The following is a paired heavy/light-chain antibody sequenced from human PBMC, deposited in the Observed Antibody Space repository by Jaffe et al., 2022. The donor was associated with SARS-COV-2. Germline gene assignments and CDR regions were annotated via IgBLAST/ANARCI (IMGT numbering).Heavy chain of an antibody. CDR2: ISYDGSLQ. V-gene: IGHV3-30*04. Sequence: QVQLVESGGGVVQAGRSLRLSCAASGFTFSNYAIHWVRQAPGKGLEWVALISYDGSLQYYADSMEGRFTISRDNSKNTLFLQMNGLRPEDTAVYYCARVMAGGYLLPYHFYYMDVWGRGTTVTVS. D-gene: IGHD6-19*01. CDR3: ARVMAGGYLLPYHFYYMDV. J-gene: IGHJ6*03. CDR1: GFTFSNYA.
Light chain of an antibody. CDR3: QQYNKWPPFT. J-gene: IGKJ3*01. CDR1: QSVSSN. V-gene: IGKV3-15*01. CDR2: GAS. Sequence: EIVMTQSPATLSVSPGERATLSCRVSQSVSSNLAWYQQKPGQAPRLLIYGASTRATGVPVRFSGSGSGTEFTLTISSLQSEDFALYYCQQYNKWPPFTFGPGTKVDIK.